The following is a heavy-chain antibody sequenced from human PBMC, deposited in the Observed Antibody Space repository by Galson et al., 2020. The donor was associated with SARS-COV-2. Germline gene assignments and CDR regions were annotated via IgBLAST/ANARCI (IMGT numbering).Heavy chain of an antibody. D-gene: IGHD6-19*01. CDR1: GFTFNIYA. CDR2: ISYEGINT. CDR3: ARDMNGMAGAFDI. V-gene: IGHV3-30*04. Sequence: GGSLRLSCVASGFTFNIYAIHWVRQAPGKGLEWVAVISYEGINTYYADSVRGRITLSRDNSKNTLYLQMSSLGAEDTAVYYCARDMNGMAGAFDIWGQGTVVTVSS. J-gene: IGHJ3*02.